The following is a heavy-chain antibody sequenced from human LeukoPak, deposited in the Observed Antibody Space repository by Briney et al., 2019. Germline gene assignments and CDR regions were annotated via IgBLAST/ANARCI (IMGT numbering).Heavy chain of an antibody. CDR1: GYTFTSYA. V-gene: IGHV1-3*01. J-gene: IGHJ6*02. Sequence: ASVKVSCKASGYTFTSYAMHWVRQAPGQRLEWMGWINAGNGNTKYSQKFQGRVTITRDTSASTAYMELSSLRSEDTAVYYCARDPCSSGWNLYYYYYGMDVWGQGTTVTVSS. CDR3: ARDPCSSGWNLYYYYYGMDV. D-gene: IGHD6-19*01. CDR2: INAGNGNT.